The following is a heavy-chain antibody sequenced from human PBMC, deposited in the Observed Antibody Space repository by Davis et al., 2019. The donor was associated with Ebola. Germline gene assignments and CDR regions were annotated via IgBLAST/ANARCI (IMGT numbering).Heavy chain of an antibody. CDR3: ASAGTTGVTLLY. D-gene: IGHD3-10*01. CDR2: IYPGDSDT. V-gene: IGHV5-51*01. Sequence: PGGSLRLSCKASGYLFTYYWIGWVRQVPGKGLECMGIIYPGDSDTRYSPSFQGQVTISADKSISTAYLHWGSLRASDTAMYYCASAGTTGVTLLYWGQGTLVTVS. CDR1: GYLFTYYW. J-gene: IGHJ4*02.